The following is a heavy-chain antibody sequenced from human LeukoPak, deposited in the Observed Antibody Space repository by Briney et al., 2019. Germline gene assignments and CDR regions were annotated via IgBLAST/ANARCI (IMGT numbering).Heavy chain of an antibody. Sequence: PSETLSLTCAVYGGSFSGYYWSWIRQPPEKGLEWIGEINHSGSTNYNPSLKSRVTISVDTSKNQFSLKLSSVTAADTAVYYCARSEYSYGADAFDIWGQGTMVTVSS. J-gene: IGHJ3*02. CDR3: ARSEYSYGADAFDI. D-gene: IGHD5-18*01. V-gene: IGHV4-34*01. CDR2: INHSGST. CDR1: GGSFSGYY.